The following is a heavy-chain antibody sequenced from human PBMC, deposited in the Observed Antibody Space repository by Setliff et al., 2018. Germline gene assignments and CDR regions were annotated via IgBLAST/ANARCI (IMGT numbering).Heavy chain of an antibody. CDR3: ATNLNSGSLTLDAFDI. CDR2: INTGNANT. Sequence: GASVKVSCKASGYTFTNYAIHWVRQAPGQRPEWMGWINTGNANTKYSQKFQGRVTMTEDTSTDTAYMELSSLRSEDTAVYYCATNLNSGSLTLDAFDIWGQGTMVTVSS. D-gene: IGHD1-26*01. CDR1: GYTFTNYA. J-gene: IGHJ3*02. V-gene: IGHV1-3*04.